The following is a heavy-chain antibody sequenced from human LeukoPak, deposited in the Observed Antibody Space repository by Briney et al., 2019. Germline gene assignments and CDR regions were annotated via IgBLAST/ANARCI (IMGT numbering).Heavy chain of an antibody. CDR3: AKDPASSGWYVLPPDY. D-gene: IGHD6-19*01. J-gene: IGHJ4*02. CDR2: ISGSGGST. V-gene: IGHV3-23*01. CDR1: GFTFSSYA. Sequence: PGGSLRLSCAVSGFTFSSYAMSWVRQAAGKGLEWVSGISGSGGSTYYADSVTGPFTIPRDNSKHTLYLQMNSLRAEDTAVYYCAKDPASSGWYVLPPDYWGQGTLVTVSS.